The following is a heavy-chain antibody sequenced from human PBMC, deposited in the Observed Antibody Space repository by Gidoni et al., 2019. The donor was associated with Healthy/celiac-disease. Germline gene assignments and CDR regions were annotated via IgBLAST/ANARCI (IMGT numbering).Heavy chain of an antibody. V-gene: IGHV1-46*01. CDR1: GYTFTSYY. CDR3: ARDVGYCSSTSCYEGEYYYYGMDV. J-gene: IGHJ6*02. CDR2: INPSGGST. D-gene: IGHD2-2*01. Sequence: QVQLVQSGAEVKKPGASVKVSCKASGYTFTSYYMHWVRQAPVQGLEWMGIINPSGGSTSYAQKFKGRVTLTRDTSTSTFYMELSSLRSEDTAVYYCARDVGYCSSTSCYEGEYYYYGMDVWGQGTTVTVSS.